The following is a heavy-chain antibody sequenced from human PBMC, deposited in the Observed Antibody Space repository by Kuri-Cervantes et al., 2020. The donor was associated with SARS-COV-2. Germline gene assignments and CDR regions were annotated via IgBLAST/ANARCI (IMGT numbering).Heavy chain of an antibody. J-gene: IGHJ4*02. V-gene: IGHV3-11*04. Sequence: GESLKISCVASEFTFSDYYMSWIRQAPGKGLEWVSWITTSGSAVYYADSVKGRFTISRDNAKNSLYLQMSSLRADDTALYYCARKGLDSSGYSLGYDWGQGTLVTVSS. CDR1: EFTFSDYY. CDR3: ARKGLDSSGYSLGYD. CDR2: ITTSGSAV. D-gene: IGHD3-22*01.